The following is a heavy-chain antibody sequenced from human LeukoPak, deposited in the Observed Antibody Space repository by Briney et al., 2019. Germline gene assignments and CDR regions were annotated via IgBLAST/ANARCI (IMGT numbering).Heavy chain of an antibody. V-gene: IGHV3-48*04. CDR2: ISSSGSTI. D-gene: IGHD2-2*01. J-gene: IGHJ4*02. CDR3: ARDLGSTSAEFDY. Sequence: GGSLRLSCAASGFTFSTYWMSWVRQAPGKGLEWVSYISSSGSTIYYADSVKGRFTISRDNAKNSLYLQMNSLRAEDTAVYYCARDLGSTSAEFDYWGQGTLVTVSS. CDR1: GFTFSTYW.